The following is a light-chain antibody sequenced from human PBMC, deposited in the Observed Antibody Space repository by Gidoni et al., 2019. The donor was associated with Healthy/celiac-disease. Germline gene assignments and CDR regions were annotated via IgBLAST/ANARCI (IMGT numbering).Light chain of an antibody. Sequence: DIVRTQSPLSLPVTPGEPASISCRSSQSLLHSNGYNYWDWYLQKPGQSPQLLIYLGSTRASGVPDRFSGSGSGTDFTLKISRVEAEDVGVYYCMQALQTPWTFGQGTKVEIK. CDR1: QSLLHSNGYNY. J-gene: IGKJ1*01. CDR2: LGS. CDR3: MQALQTPWT. V-gene: IGKV2-28*01.